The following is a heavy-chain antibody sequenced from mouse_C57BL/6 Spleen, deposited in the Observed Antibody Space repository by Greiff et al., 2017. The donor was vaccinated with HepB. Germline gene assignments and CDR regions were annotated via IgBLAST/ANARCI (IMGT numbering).Heavy chain of an antibody. CDR1: GYTFTSYT. Sequence: VKLMESGAELARPGASVKMSCKASGYTFTSYTMHWVKQRPGQGLEWIGYINPSSGYTKYNQKFKDKATLTADKSSSTAYMQLSSLTSEDSAVYYCARYYSNSYFDYWGQGTTLTVSS. V-gene: IGHV1-4*01. J-gene: IGHJ2*01. D-gene: IGHD2-5*01. CDR3: ARYYSNSYFDY. CDR2: INPSSGYT.